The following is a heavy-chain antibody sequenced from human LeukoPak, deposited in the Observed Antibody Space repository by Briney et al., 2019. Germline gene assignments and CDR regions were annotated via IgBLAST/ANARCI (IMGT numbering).Heavy chain of an antibody. V-gene: IGHV3-23*01. D-gene: IGHD6-19*01. J-gene: IGHJ4*02. CDR1: GFTFSNYA. CDR2: ITNSGGET. Sequence: PGGSLRLSCASPGFTFSNYAMSWVRQTPGKGLEWVSAITNSGGETFYADSVRGRFTVSRDNSKNTLYLQLNSLRAEDTAVYYCAKEGYSRGQGYFDSWGQGTLVTVSS. CDR3: AKEGYSRGQGYFDS.